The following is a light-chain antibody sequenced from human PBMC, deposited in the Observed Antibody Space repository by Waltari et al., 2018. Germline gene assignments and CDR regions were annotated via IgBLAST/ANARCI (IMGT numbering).Light chain of an antibody. V-gene: IGLV3-1*01. CDR2: QDT. CDR3: QAWDTSTKHYV. Sequence: SYELTQPPSVSVSPGQTASITCSGDKLADNYVCWYQQKPGQSPVLVIYQDTKRPSRVPGRFAGSNSGNTATLTISGTQAMDEADYYCQAWDTSTKHYVFGTGTKVTVL. CDR1: KLADNY. J-gene: IGLJ1*01.